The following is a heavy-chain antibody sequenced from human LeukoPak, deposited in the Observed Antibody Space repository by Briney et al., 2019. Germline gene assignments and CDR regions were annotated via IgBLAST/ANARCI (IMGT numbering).Heavy chain of an antibody. D-gene: IGHD5-12*01. CDR1: GFTFSSSG. J-gene: IGHJ6*02. V-gene: IGHV3-30*02. CDR2: IRYDGSIK. CDR3: ARAIVATRDYYGMDV. Sequence: GGSLRLSCAASGFTFSSSGMHWVRQAPGKGLEWVAFIRYDGSIKYYADSVKGRFTISRDNSKNTLYLQMNSLRAEDTAVYYCARAIVATRDYYGMDVWGQGTTVTVSS.